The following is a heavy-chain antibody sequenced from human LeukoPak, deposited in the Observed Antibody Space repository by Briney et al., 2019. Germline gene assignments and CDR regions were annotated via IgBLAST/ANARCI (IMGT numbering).Heavy chain of an antibody. CDR3: ARAAAYCGGDCPAYYYSYYMDV. V-gene: IGHV1-18*01. CDR2: ISAYNGNT. Sequence: ASVKVSCKASGYTFTSYGISWVRQAPGQGLEWMGWISAYNGNTNYAQKLQGRVTMTTDTSTSTAYMELRSLRSDDTAVYYCARAAAYCGGDCPAYYYSYYMDVWGKGTTVTVSS. D-gene: IGHD2-21*01. J-gene: IGHJ6*03. CDR1: GYTFTSYG.